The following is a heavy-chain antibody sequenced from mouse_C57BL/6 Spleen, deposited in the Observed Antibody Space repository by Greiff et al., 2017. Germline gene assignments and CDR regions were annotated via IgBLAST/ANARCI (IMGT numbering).Heavy chain of an antibody. CDR1: GYTFTDYE. V-gene: IGHV1-15*01. D-gene: IGHD1-1*01. CDR2: IDPETGGT. J-gene: IGHJ2*01. Sequence: QVQLKESGAELVRPGASVTLSCKASGYTFTDYEMHWVKQTPVHGLEWIGAIDPETGGTAYNQKFKGKAILTADKSSSTAYMALRSLTSEDSAVYYCTRILTTVVARYFDYWGQGTTLTVSS. CDR3: TRILTTVVARYFDY.